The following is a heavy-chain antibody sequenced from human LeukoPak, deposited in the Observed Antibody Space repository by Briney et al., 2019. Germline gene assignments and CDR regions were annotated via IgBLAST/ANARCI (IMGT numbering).Heavy chain of an antibody. Sequence: GGSLRLSCAASGFTFSSYSMNWVRQAPEKGLEWVSSISSSSSYIYYADSVKGRFTISRDNAKNSLYLQMNSLRAEDTAVYYCARDSGYDLIFDYWGQGTLVTVSS. CDR1: GFTFSSYS. J-gene: IGHJ4*02. V-gene: IGHV3-21*01. D-gene: IGHD5-12*01. CDR2: ISSSSSYI. CDR3: ARDSGYDLIFDY.